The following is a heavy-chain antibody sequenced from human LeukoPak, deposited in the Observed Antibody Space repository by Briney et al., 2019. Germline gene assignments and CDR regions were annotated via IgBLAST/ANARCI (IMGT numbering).Heavy chain of an antibody. V-gene: IGHV1-69*05. CDR3: ARDVHGDYGSGWFDP. J-gene: IGHJ5*02. CDR1: GGTFNNSA. CDR2: IMPLFGTA. D-gene: IGHD4-17*01. Sequence: SSVKVSCKTSGGTFNNSAISWVRQAPGQGLEWLGGIMPLFGTAGYAQKFQGRVTIAKDESTRTVYLELTSLTSDDTAVYYCARDVHGDYGSGWFDPWGQGTLVSVSS.